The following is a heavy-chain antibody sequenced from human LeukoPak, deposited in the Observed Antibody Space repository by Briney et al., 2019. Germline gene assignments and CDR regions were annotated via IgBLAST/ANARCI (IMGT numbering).Heavy chain of an antibody. Sequence: GESLRLSCAASGFTFSSYAMSWVRQAQGKGLEWVSAISGSGGSTYYADSVKGRFTISRDNSKNTLYLQMNSLRAEDTAVYYCAKGQYYYDSSGYCDYWGQGTLVTVSS. J-gene: IGHJ4*02. CDR2: ISGSGGST. CDR3: AKGQYYYDSSGYCDY. D-gene: IGHD3-22*01. V-gene: IGHV3-23*01. CDR1: GFTFSSYA.